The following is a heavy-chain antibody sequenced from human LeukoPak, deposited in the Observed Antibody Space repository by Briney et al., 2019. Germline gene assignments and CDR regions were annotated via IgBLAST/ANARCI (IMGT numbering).Heavy chain of an antibody. CDR1: GGSISSGGYS. CDR2: IYHSGST. V-gene: IGHV4-30-2*01. D-gene: IGHD3-10*01. CDR3: ARRRYYAGHWFDP. Sequence: PSQTLSLTCAVSGGSISSGGYSWSWIRQPPGKGLEWIGYIYHSGSTYYNPSLKSRVTISVDRSKNQFSLKLSSVTAADTAVYYCARRRYYAGHWFDPWGQGTLVTVSS. J-gene: IGHJ5*02.